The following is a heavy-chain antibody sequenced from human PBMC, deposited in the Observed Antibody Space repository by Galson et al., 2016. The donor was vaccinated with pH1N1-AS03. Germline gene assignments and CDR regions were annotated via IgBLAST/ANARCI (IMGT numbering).Heavy chain of an antibody. D-gene: IGHD3-16*02. CDR3: ARRYYLYY. V-gene: IGHV1-46*01. J-gene: IGHJ4*02. CDR1: GYTLTWYY. Sequence: SVKVSCKAPGYTLTWYYMHWVRQAPGQGLEWMGIIDPSGGPTTYAPKFQGRITITTDTSTSTVYMELVSLRSEDTAVYYCARRYYLYYWGQGTLVTVSS. CDR2: IDPSGGPT.